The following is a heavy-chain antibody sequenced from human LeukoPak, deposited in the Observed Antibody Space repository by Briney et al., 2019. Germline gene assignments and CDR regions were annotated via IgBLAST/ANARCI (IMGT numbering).Heavy chain of an antibody. J-gene: IGHJ5*02. Sequence: TLSLTCTVSGGSISSGDYSWTWVRQHPGRGLEFLGYIYYTGNTYSNPSLMGRVTLSVDTSNNQFSLRLSSVTAADTAVYYCARPYYYDSRIDPWGQGILVTVSS. CDR3: ARPYYYDSRIDP. CDR2: IYYTGNT. V-gene: IGHV4-30-4*08. D-gene: IGHD3-22*01. CDR1: GGSISSGDYS.